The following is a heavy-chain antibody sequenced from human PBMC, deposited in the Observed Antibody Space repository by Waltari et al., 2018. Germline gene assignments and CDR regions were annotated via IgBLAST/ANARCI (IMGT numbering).Heavy chain of an antibody. J-gene: IGHJ2*01. CDR1: Y. CDR3: GVGQLVRDWYFDL. Sequence: YWGWIRQPPGKGLEWIGSIYYSGSTYYNPSLKSRVTISVDTSKNQFSLKLSSVTAADTAVYYCGVGQLVRDWYFDLWGRGTLVTVSS. V-gene: IGHV4-39*01. D-gene: IGHD6-6*01. CDR2: IYYSGST.